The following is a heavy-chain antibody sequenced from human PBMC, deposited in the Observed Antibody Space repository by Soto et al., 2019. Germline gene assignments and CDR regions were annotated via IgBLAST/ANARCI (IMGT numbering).Heavy chain of an antibody. J-gene: IGHJ4*02. CDR3: ARDLKHAYDYIWGSYDAGFYFDY. CDR1: GYTFTSYG. D-gene: IGHD3-16*01. V-gene: IGHV1-18*01. CDR2: ISAYNGNT. Sequence: QVQLVQSGAEVKKPGASVKVSCKASGYTFTSYGISWVRQAPGQGLEWMGWISAYNGNTNYAQKLQGRVTMTTDTSTSTAYMELRSLRSDDTAVYYCARDLKHAYDYIWGSYDAGFYFDYWGQGTLVTVSS.